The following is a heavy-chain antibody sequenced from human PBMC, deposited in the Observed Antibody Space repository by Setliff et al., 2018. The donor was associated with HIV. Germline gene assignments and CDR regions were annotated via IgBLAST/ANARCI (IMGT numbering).Heavy chain of an antibody. CDR2: IIPVFGTT. J-gene: IGHJ4*02. D-gene: IGHD3-22*01. V-gene: IGHV1-69*13. CDR1: GGTFSSYA. CDR3: ARGGVYYYDSSGRPMDY. Sequence: SVKVSCKASGGTFSSYAISWVRQAPGQGLDWMGGIIPVFGTTNYAQKFQGRVTITADESTSTAYMELSSLRSEDTAVYYCARGGVYYYDSSGRPMDYWGQGTLVTVSS.